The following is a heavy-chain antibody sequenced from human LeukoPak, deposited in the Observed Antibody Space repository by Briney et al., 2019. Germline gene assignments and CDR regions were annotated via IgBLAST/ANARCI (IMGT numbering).Heavy chain of an antibody. CDR1: GFTFSSYG. CDR2: IWYDGSNK. CDR3: ARDIEVLTGYYLDY. V-gene: IGHV3-33*01. D-gene: IGHD2-21*02. J-gene: IGHJ4*02. Sequence: PGRSMRLSCAASGFTFSSYGMHWDRQAPGKWLEWVAVIWYDGSNKYYADSVKGRFTISRDNSKNTLYLQMNSLRAEDTAVYYCARDIEVLTGYYLDYWGQGTLVTVSS.